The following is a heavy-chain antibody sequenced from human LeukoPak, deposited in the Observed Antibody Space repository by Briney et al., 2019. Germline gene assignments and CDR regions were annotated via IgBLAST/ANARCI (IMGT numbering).Heavy chain of an antibody. J-gene: IGHJ4*02. V-gene: IGHV3-21*04. CDR2: ISSSKTYI. D-gene: IGHD3-16*01. Sequence: GGSLRLSCAASGFTFSSYSMSWVRQAPGKGLEWVSSISSSKTYIYYADSVKGRFTISRDNSKNTLYLQMNSLRAEDTAVYYCARRAGAYTHPYDYWGQGTLVTVSS. CDR1: GFTFSSYS. CDR3: ARRAGAYTHPYDY.